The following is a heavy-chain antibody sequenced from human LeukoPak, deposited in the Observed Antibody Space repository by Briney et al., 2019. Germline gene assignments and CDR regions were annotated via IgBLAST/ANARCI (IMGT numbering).Heavy chain of an antibody. J-gene: IGHJ6*03. V-gene: IGHV3-7*01. CDR1: GFTFSSYW. D-gene: IGHD4-17*01. CDR3: ARDATVTPTYYYYYYYMDV. Sequence: GGSLRLSCAASGFTFSSYWMSWVRQAPGKGLEWVANIKQDGSEKYYVDSVKGRFTISRDNAKNSLYLQMNSLRAEDTAVYYCARDATVTPTYYYYYYYMDVWGKGTTVTISS. CDR2: IKQDGSEK.